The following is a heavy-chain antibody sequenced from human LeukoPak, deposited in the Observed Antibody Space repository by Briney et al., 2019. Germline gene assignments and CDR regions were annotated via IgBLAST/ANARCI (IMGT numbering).Heavy chain of an antibody. Sequence: GGSLRLSCVVSGFTFRSHAMSWVRQAPEKGLEFVSGIYENGGTTYYADSVKGRFSISRDNSKNTLYLQMDSLRGEDTAVYYCAKDFRIGYSAHFDYWGQGALVTVSS. CDR2: IYENGGTT. CDR3: AKDFRIGYSAHFDY. J-gene: IGHJ4*02. D-gene: IGHD2-21*01. V-gene: IGHV3-23*01. CDR1: GFTFRSHA.